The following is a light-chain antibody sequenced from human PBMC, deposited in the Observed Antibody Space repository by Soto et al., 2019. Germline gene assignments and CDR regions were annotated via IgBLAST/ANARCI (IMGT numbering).Light chain of an antibody. Sequence: IQVTQSPSSLSASVGDRVTITCRASQGIRNDLGWYQQKPGKAPKLLIYAASSLQSGVPSRFSGSGSGTEFTLTISSLQPDDSATYYCQQYDSSSTFGGGTKVDI. J-gene: IGKJ4*02. CDR2: AAS. CDR3: QQYDSSST. CDR1: QGIRND. V-gene: IGKV1-17*01.